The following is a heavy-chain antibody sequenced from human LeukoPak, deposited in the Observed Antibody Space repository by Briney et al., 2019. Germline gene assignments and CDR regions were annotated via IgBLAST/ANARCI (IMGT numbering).Heavy chain of an antibody. J-gene: IGHJ4*02. Sequence: GGSLSLSCAASGFTFSSYAMSWVRQAPGKGLEWVSAISGSGGSTYYADSVKGRFTISRDNSKNTLYLQMNSLRAEDTAVYYCAKRPYGDYGLDYFDYWGQGTLVTVSS. CDR1: GFTFSSYA. D-gene: IGHD4-17*01. V-gene: IGHV3-23*01. CDR3: AKRPYGDYGLDYFDY. CDR2: ISGSGGST.